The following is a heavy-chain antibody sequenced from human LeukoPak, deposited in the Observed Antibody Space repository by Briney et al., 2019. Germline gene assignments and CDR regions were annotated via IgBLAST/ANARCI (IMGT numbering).Heavy chain of an antibody. CDR1: GFTFSSYW. V-gene: IGHV3-7*01. J-gene: IGHJ6*03. D-gene: IGHD2-21*02. CDR3: ARDIVVVTAIMDV. Sequence: GGSLRLSCAASGFTFSSYWMTWVRQAPGKGLEWVGNIKRDGSEKYYVDSVKGRFTISRDNAKNSLYLQMNSLRAEDTAVYYCARDIVVVTAIMDVWGKGTTVTVSS. CDR2: IKRDGSEK.